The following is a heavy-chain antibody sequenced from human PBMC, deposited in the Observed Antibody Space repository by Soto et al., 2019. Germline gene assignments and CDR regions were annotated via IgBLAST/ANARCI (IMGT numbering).Heavy chain of an antibody. Sequence: SETLSLTCTVSGGSFSSSSYYWGWIRQPPGKGLEWIGSIHYSGSTYYNPSLKSRVTISVDTSKNQFSLKLSSVTAADTAVYNCARESALMEGTIDYWGQGTLVTVSS. V-gene: IGHV4-39*02. CDR1: GGSFSSSSYY. D-gene: IGHD2-8*01. J-gene: IGHJ4*02. CDR3: ARESALMEGTIDY. CDR2: IHYSGST.